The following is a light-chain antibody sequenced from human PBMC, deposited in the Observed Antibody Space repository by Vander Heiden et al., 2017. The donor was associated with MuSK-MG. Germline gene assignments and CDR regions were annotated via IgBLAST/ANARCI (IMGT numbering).Light chain of an antibody. CDR1: SCSMASNV. J-gene: IGLJ2*01. V-gene: IGLV6-57*01. CDR2: EDN. Sequence: FMLTQRHSVSESPGTTVTISCTRNSCSMASNVVHVYQQHPGTSPTTVIYEDNQRPSEVPDRFSGSIDSSSNAASLTISGLKTEDEADYYCQSYDSSNRVVFGGGTKVTVL. CDR3: QSYDSSNRVV.